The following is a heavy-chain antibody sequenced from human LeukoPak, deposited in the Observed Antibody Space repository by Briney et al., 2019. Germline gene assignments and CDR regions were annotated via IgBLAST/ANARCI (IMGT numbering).Heavy chain of an antibody. D-gene: IGHD3-22*01. Sequence: ASVKVSCKASGGTFSSYEISWVRQAPGQGLEWMGWINPNSGGTNYAQKFQGRVTMTRDTSISTAYMELSRLRSDDTAVYYCASWYYDSSGYPAAFDIWGQGTMVTVSS. CDR2: INPNSGGT. CDR3: ASWYYDSSGYPAAFDI. J-gene: IGHJ3*02. V-gene: IGHV1-2*02. CDR1: GGTFSSYE.